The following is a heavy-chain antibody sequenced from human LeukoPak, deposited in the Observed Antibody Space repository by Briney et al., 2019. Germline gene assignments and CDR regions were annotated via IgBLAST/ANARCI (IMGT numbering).Heavy chain of an antibody. D-gene: IGHD2/OR15-2a*01. CDR2: INPHSGGT. V-gene: IGHV1-2*02. Sequence: ASVKVSCKASGYDFTDYYIHWIRQAPGQGLEWMGWINPHSGGTHYAQKFQGRVTMTRDTSITTAYMELSSLRSDDTALYHCARDRSSTLFDHWGQGTLVTVSS. J-gene: IGHJ4*02. CDR1: GYDFTDYY. CDR3: ARDRSSTLFDH.